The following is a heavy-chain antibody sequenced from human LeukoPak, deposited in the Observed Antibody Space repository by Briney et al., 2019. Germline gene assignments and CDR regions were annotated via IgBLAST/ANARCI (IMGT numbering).Heavy chain of an antibody. D-gene: IGHD1-26*01. J-gene: IGHJ3*02. CDR3: ARYIVSYPHDAFDI. V-gene: IGHV4-59*01. CDR2: IYYSGST. Sequence: PSETLSLTCTVSGGSISSYYWSWIRQPPGKGLEWIGYIYYSGSTYYNPSLRSRVTISVDTSKDQFSLKLSSVTAADTAVYYCARYIVSYPHDAFDIWGQGTMVTVSS. CDR1: GGSISSYY.